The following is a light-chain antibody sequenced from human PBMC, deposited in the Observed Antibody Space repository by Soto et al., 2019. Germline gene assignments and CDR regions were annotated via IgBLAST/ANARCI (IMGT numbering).Light chain of an antibody. CDR1: QSVSRY. CDR3: QQRSNWPRT. J-gene: IGKJ1*01. V-gene: IGKV3-11*01. Sequence: EIVLTQSPATLSLSPGERATLSCRASQSVSRYLVWYQQKPGQAPRLLIYDASNRATGIPARFSGSGSGTDFTLTISSLEPEDFAVYYCQQRSNWPRTFGQGTKVDIK. CDR2: DAS.